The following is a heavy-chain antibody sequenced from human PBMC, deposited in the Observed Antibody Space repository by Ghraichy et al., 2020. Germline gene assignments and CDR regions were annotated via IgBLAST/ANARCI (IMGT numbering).Heavy chain of an antibody. Sequence: SQTLSLTCAVYGGSFTAYYWSWIRQPSGKGLEWIGGINHGGSTNYNPSLKSRVTISVDASRNQISLILASVTAADTAVYYCAGGARRGNWGQGTQVTVSS. D-gene: IGHD6-25*01. J-gene: IGHJ4*02. CDR1: GGSFTAYY. V-gene: IGHV4-34*01. CDR3: AGGARRGN. CDR2: INHGGST.